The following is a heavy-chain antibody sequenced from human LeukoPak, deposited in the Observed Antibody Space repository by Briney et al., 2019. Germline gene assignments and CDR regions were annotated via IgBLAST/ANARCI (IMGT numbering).Heavy chain of an antibody. CDR1: GYTFTGYY. CDR3: ARDKTEYYDSSGFDY. CDR2: INPNSGGT. D-gene: IGHD3-22*01. V-gene: IGHV1-2*02. J-gene: IGHJ4*02. Sequence: ASVKVSCKASGYTFTGYYMHWVRQAPGQGLEWMGWINPNSGGTHYAEKFQGKVTMTRDTSFSTVYVELSSLKFDDTAVYYCARDKTEYYDSSGFDYWGQGTLVTVSS.